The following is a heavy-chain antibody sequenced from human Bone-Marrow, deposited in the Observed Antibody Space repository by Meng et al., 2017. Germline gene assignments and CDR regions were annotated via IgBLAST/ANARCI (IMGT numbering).Heavy chain of an antibody. CDR1: GFTFSDYY. J-gene: IGHJ5*02. V-gene: IGHV3-11*01. D-gene: IGHD3-3*01. CDR2: IRSSGDTK. CDR3: ARAEASGGPVNWFDP. Sequence: SLKISCAASGFTFSDYYMTWIRQAPGKGLEWVSYIRSSGDTKFYADSVKGRFTISRDNAKNSLYLQMNSLRGEDTAVYYCARAEASGGPVNWFDPWGPGTLVTVSS.